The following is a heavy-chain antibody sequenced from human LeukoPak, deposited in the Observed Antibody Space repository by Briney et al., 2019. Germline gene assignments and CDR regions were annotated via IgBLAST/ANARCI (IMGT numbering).Heavy chain of an antibody. D-gene: IGHD6-13*01. J-gene: IGHJ4*02. CDR1: GGSFSGYY. V-gene: IGHV4-34*01. Sequence: PSETLSLTCAVYGGSFSGYYWSWIRQPPGKGLEWIGEINHSGSTNYNPSLKSRVTISVDTSKKQFSLKLSSVTAAETAVYYCARLHRGVAAAGTGYYFDYWGKGTLVTVSS. CDR3: ARLHRGVAAAGTGYYFDY. CDR2: INHSGST.